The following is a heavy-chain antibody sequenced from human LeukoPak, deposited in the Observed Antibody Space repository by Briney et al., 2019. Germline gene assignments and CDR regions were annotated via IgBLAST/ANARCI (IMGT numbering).Heavy chain of an antibody. CDR1: GFTFSSYG. CDR3: AKDRVCSSTSCYRAVVVTH. V-gene: IGHV3-30*02. J-gene: IGHJ4*02. D-gene: IGHD2-2*01. CDR2: IRYDGSNK. Sequence: PGGSLRLSCAASGFTFSSYGMHWVRQAPGKGLEWVAFIRYDGSNKYYADSVKGRFTISRDNSKNMLYLQMNSLRAEDTAVYYCAKDRVCSSTSCYRAVVVTHWGQGTLVTVSS.